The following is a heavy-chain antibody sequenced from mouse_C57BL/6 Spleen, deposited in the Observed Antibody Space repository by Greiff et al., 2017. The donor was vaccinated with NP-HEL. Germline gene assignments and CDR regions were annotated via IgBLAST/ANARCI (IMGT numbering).Heavy chain of an antibody. J-gene: IGHJ1*03. CDR2: ISSGGDYI. V-gene: IGHV5-9-1*02. CDR1: GFTFSSYA. Sequence: EVQRVESGEGLVKPGGSLKLSCAASGFTFSSYAMSWVRQTPEKRLEWVAYISSGGDYIYYADTVKGRFTISRDNARNPLYLQMSSLTSEDTAMYYWTRGNYADWYVDVWGTGTTVNVAS. CDR3: TRGNYADWYVDV. D-gene: IGHD2-4*01.